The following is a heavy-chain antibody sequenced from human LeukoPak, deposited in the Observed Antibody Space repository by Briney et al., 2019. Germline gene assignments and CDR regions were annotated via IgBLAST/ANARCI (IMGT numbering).Heavy chain of an antibody. V-gene: IGHV3-48*03. CDR3: AKGDGYNYNYFDF. Sequence: GGSLRLSCAASGFTFSNYEMYWVRQAPGKGLEWLSYISSSGSTLYYADSVKGRFTISRDNSKSTLYLQMNSLRAEDTAVYYCAKGDGYNYNYFDFWGQGTQVTVSS. D-gene: IGHD5-24*01. CDR1: GFTFSNYE. CDR2: ISSSGSTL. J-gene: IGHJ4*02.